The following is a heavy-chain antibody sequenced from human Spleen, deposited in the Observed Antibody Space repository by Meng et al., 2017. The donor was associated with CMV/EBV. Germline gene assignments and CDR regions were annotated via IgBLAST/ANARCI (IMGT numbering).Heavy chain of an antibody. V-gene: IGHV3-23*01. D-gene: IGHD6-19*01. CDR2: ISGSDGTR. CDR3: AIPIAVAGTHDY. Sequence: GESLKISCVGSGFTFSTYAMSWVRQAPGKGLEWVSTISGSDGTRDYADSVKGRFTVSRDNSKRTLYLEMSSLRVDDTAVDYCAIPIAVAGTHDYWGQGALVTVSS. J-gene: IGHJ4*02. CDR1: GFTFSTYA.